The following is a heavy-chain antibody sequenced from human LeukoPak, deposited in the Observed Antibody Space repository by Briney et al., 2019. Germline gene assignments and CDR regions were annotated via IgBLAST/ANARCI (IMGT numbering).Heavy chain of an antibody. V-gene: IGHV4-4*07. CDR3: AREPTSGREPTSGRPLDY. J-gene: IGHJ4*02. CDR1: GGSISSYY. Sequence: ASETLSLTCTVSGGSISSYYWSWIRQPAGKGLEWIGRIYSSGSNNYNPSLKSRVTMSLDTSKNHLSLNLSSVTAADTAVYYCAREPTSGREPTSGRPLDYWGQGTLVTVSS. D-gene: IGHD5-12*01. CDR2: IYSSGSN.